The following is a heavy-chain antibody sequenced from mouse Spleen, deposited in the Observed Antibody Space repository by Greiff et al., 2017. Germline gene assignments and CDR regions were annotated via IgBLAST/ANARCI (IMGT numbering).Heavy chain of an antibody. CDR2: IYPGDGDT. Sequence: VKLVESGAELVKPGASVKISCKASGYAFSSYWMNWVKQRPGKGLEWIGQIYPGDGDTNYNGKFKGKATLTADKSSSTAYMQLSSLTSEDSAVYFCARWGTTPAWFAYWGQGTLVTVSA. CDR3: ARWGTTPAWFAY. CDR1: GYAFSSYW. D-gene: IGHD1-1*01. J-gene: IGHJ3*01. V-gene: IGHV1-80*01.